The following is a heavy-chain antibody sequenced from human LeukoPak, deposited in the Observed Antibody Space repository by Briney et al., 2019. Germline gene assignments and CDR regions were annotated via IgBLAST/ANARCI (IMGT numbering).Heavy chain of an antibody. J-gene: IGHJ3*02. D-gene: IGHD1-1*01. V-gene: IGHV4-59*01. Sequence: SETLSLTCTVSGASISTYYWSWIRQSPGKGLEWIGYLYSRGSPNYNPSHKRRVTISVDTSKNHFSLTLSSVTAADTAVYYCARLQPNSGEWAFDIWGQGTMVTVSS. CDR3: ARLQPNSGEWAFDI. CDR2: LYSRGSP. CDR1: GASISTYY.